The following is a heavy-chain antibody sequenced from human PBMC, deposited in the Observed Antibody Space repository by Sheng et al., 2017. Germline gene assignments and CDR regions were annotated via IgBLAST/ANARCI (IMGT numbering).Heavy chain of an antibody. D-gene: IGHD3-22*01. CDR2: IYHSGST. J-gene: IGHJ5*02. Sequence: QVQLQESGPGLVKPSETLSLTCTVSGYSISSGYYWGWIRQPPGKGLEWIGSIYHSGSTYYNPSLKSRVTISVDTSKNQFSLKLSSVTAADTAVYYCARSVGYDSSGYYPWGQGTLVTVSS. CDR1: GYSISSGYY. V-gene: IGHV4-38-2*02. CDR3: ARSVGYDSSGYYP.